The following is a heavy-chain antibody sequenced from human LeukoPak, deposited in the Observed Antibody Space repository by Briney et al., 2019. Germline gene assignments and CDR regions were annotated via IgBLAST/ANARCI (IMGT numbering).Heavy chain of an antibody. Sequence: PGGSLRLSCAASGFTFSSYEMNWVRQAPGKGLEWVSYISSSGSTIYYADSVKGRFTISRDNAKNSLYLQMNSLRAEDTAVYYCARQREYYDSSGYQGGDYWGQGTLVTVSS. V-gene: IGHV3-48*03. J-gene: IGHJ4*02. D-gene: IGHD3-22*01. CDR2: ISSSGSTI. CDR1: GFTFSSYE. CDR3: ARQREYYDSSGYQGGDY.